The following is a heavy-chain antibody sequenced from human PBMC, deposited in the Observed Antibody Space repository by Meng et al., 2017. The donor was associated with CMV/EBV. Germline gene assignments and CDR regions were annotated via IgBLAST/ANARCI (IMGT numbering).Heavy chain of an antibody. CDR3: AIHSNYFDY. J-gene: IGHJ4*02. CDR2: ISYDGSNK. CDR1: GFTFSSYA. V-gene: IGHV3-30-3*01. D-gene: IGHD4-11*01. Sequence: GGSLRLSCAASGFTFSSYAMHWVRQAPGKGLEWVAVISYDGSNKYYADSVKGRFTISRDNSKNTLYLQMNSLRAGDTAVYYCAIHSNYFDYWGQGTLVTVSS.